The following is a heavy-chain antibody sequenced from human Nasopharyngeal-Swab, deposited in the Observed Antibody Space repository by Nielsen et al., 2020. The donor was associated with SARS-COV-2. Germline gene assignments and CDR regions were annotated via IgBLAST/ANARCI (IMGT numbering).Heavy chain of an antibody. V-gene: IGHV2-5*02. Sequence: FGPTLVKPTETLTLTCTVSGFSLSNVRMGVSWIRQPPGKALEWLALIYWDDDKRYSPPLKSRLTITKDTSKNQVVLTMTNMDPVDTATYYCARIKRGRDYYGSGNPYYYYYGMDVWGQGTTVTVSS. CDR3: ARIKRGRDYYGSGNPYYYYYGMDV. D-gene: IGHD3-10*01. J-gene: IGHJ6*02. CDR2: IYWDDDK. CDR1: GFSLSNVRMG.